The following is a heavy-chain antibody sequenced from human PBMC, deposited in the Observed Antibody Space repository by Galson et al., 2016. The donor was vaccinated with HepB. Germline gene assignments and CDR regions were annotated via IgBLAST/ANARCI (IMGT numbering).Heavy chain of an antibody. CDR1: GASISSGTYY. CDR2: IYTSGST. J-gene: IGHJ4*02. D-gene: IGHD5/OR15-5a*01. Sequence: TLSLTCTVSGASISSGTYYWRWIRQPAGKGLERIGRIYTSGSTNYNPSPKSRVTISVDTSKNQFSLKLSSVTAADTAVYYCAQGCLRFDYWGQGTLVTVSS. CDR3: AQGCLRFDY. V-gene: IGHV4-61*02.